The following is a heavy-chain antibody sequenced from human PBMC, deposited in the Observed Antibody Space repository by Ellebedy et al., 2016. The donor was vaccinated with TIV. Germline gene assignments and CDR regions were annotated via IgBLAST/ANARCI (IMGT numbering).Heavy chain of an antibody. CDR1: GFTLNNFA. Sequence: GGSLRLXCAASGFTLNNFAMSWVRQPPGKGLEWVASTKHNGNETFYVDSVKGRFTISRDNAKNTVYLQMNSLRVEDTAVYYCARNVEWEVFDYWGQGVLVIVSS. V-gene: IGHV3-7*04. CDR2: TKHNGNET. CDR3: ARNVEWEVFDY. J-gene: IGHJ4*02. D-gene: IGHD1-26*01.